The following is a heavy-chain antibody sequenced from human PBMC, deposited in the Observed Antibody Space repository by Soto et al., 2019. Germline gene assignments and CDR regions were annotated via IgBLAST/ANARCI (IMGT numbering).Heavy chain of an antibody. V-gene: IGHV3-48*03. D-gene: IGHD3-10*01. J-gene: IGHJ6*02. CDR3: ARDDGLGLAPYYGMDF. Sequence: EVQLVESGGGLVQPGGSLRLSCAASGFTFSSYEMNWVRQAPGKGLEWVSYISSSGSTIFYADSVKGRFTISRDNAKNSLYLQLNSLRAEDTAVYYCARDDGLGLAPYYGMDFWGQGTTVTVSS. CDR1: GFTFSSYE. CDR2: ISSSGSTI.